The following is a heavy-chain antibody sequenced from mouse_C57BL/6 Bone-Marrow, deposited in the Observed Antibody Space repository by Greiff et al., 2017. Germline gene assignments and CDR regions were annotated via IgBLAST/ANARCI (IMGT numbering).Heavy chain of an antibody. CDR1: GYTFTSYW. V-gene: IGHV1-59*01. CDR2: IDPSDSYT. Sequence: VQLQQPGAELVRPGTSVKLSCKASGYTFTSYWMHWVKQRPGQGLEWIGVIDPSDSYTNYNQKFKGKATLTVDTSSSTAYMQLSSLTSEDSAVYYCARGYGRDYWGQGTTLTVSS. D-gene: IGHD1-1*01. J-gene: IGHJ2*01. CDR3: ARGYGRDY.